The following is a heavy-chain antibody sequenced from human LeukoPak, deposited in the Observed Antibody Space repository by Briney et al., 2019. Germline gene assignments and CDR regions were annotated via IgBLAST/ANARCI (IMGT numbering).Heavy chain of an antibody. V-gene: IGHV3-23*01. D-gene: IGHD2-15*01. CDR2: ISGSGGST. CDR1: GFTFSSYA. Sequence: GGSLRLSCAASGFTFSSYAMSWVRQAPGKGLEWVSAISGSGGSTYYADSVKGRFTISRDNSKNTLYLQMNSLRAEDTAVYYCAKAPSVVVAATNYYYYGMDVWGQGTTVTVSS. J-gene: IGHJ6*02. CDR3: AKAPSVVVAATNYYYYGMDV.